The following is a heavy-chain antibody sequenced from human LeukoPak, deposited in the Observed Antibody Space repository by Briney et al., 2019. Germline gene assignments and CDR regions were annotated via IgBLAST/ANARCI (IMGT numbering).Heavy chain of an antibody. Sequence: PSETLSLTCTVSGGSIRSSYYYWGWIRQPPGKGLEWIGSIYDSGSTYYNPSLKSRVTISVDTSKNQFSLKLNSVTAADTAVYYCARAAGPYYYYGMDVWGQGTTVTVSS. CDR2: IYDSGST. D-gene: IGHD2-21*01. CDR1: GGSIRSSYYY. J-gene: IGHJ6*02. CDR3: ARAAGPYYYYGMDV. V-gene: IGHV4-39*07.